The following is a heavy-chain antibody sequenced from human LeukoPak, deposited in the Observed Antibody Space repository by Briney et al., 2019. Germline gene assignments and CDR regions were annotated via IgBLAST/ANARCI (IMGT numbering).Heavy chain of an antibody. V-gene: IGHV1-2*06. CDR2: INPNSGGT. Sequence: ASVKVSCKASGYTFTGYYMHWVRQAPGQGLEWMGRINPNSGGTNYAQKFQGRVTMTRDTSLSTAYMELSRLRSDDTAVYYCARGEYSNYPKFVYWGQGTLVTVSS. D-gene: IGHD4-11*01. CDR1: GYTFTGYY. J-gene: IGHJ4*02. CDR3: ARGEYSNYPKFVY.